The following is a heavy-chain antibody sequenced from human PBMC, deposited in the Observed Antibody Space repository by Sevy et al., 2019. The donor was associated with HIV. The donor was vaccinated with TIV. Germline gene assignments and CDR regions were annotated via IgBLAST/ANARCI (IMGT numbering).Heavy chain of an antibody. D-gene: IGHD2-2*02. Sequence: ASVKVSCKASGYTFTSYYMHWVRQAPGQGLEWMGIINPSGGSTSYAQKFQGRVTMTRDTSTSTVYMELRSLRSEDTAVYYCARDYIVVVPAAIEYSSSSRSMRDWFDPWGQGTLVTVSS. V-gene: IGHV1-46*01. CDR3: ARDYIVVVPAAIEYSSSSRSMRDWFDP. J-gene: IGHJ5*02. CDR1: GYTFTSYY. CDR2: INPSGGST.